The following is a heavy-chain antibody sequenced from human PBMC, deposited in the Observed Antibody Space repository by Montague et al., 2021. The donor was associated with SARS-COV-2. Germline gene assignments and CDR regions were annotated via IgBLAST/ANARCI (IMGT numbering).Heavy chain of an antibody. D-gene: IGHD2-2*01. J-gene: IGHJ6*02. CDR2: ISHSGST. CDR1: GGSLSGYY. CDR3: VRVPYRLLFVPRYYGMDV. V-gene: IGHV4-34*01. Sequence: SETLSLTCAVYGGSLSGYYWSWIRQPPGAGLEWIAEISHSGSTSYNPSLKSRVTISVDTSKIQFSLKLSSATAADTAVYYCVRVPYRLLFVPRYYGMDVWGQGTTVTVSS.